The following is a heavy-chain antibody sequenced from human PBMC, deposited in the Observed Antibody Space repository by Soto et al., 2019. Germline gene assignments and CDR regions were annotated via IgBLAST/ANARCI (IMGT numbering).Heavy chain of an antibody. D-gene: IGHD6-6*01. CDR2: IIPIFGSA. V-gene: IGHV1-69*06. J-gene: IGHJ4*02. Sequence: GASVKVSCKASGDTFRTYALSWVRQSPGQGFEWMGGIIPIFGSADYAQKFEGRVTITADKSTSTAYMELRSLRSEDTAFYYCATTRIAIRPFYFDYWGQGSLVTVSS. CDR1: GDTFRTYA. CDR3: ATTRIAIRPFYFDY.